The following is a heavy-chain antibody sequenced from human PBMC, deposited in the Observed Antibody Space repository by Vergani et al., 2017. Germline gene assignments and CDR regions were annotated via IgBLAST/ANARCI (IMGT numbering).Heavy chain of an antibody. J-gene: IGHJ4*02. CDR3: ARGERQSTGPDY. V-gene: IGHV4-34*01. CDR2: INHSGST. CDR1: GGSFSGYY. D-gene: IGHD4-17*01. Sequence: QVQLQQWGAGLLKPSETLSLTCAVYGGSFSGYYWSWIRQPPGKGLEWIGEINHSGSTNYNPSLKSRVTISVDTSKNQFSLKLSSVTAADTAVYYCARGERQSTGPDYWGQGTLVTVSS.